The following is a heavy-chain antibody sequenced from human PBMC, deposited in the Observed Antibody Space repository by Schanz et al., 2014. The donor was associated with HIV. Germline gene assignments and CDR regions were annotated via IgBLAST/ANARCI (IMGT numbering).Heavy chain of an antibody. D-gene: IGHD5-18*01. CDR2: ISGGSTYT. V-gene: IGHV3-21*01. CDR3: AIRTPMVTFGAFDI. CDR1: GFTLGNYI. Sequence: DVQLVESGGGLVKPGESLRLSCSTSGFTLGNYIMNWVRQAPGKGLEWVSSISGGSTYTYYADSIRGRFIVSRDNARSSVYLQMYSLRAADTAVYFCAIRTPMVTFGAFDIWGRGTWVTVSS. J-gene: IGHJ3*02.